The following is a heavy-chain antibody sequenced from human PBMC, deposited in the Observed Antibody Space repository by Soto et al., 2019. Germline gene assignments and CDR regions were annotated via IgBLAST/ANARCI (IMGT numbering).Heavy chain of an antibody. D-gene: IGHD4-17*01. CDR2: ISYDGSNK. Sequence: PGGSLRLSCAASGFTFSSYGMHWVRQAPGKGLEWVAVISYDGSNKYYADSVKGRFTISRDNSKNTLYLQMNSLRAEDTAVYYCAKGAYGDPYYYYYGMDVWGQGTTVTVSS. J-gene: IGHJ6*02. V-gene: IGHV3-30*18. CDR1: GFTFSSYG. CDR3: AKGAYGDPYYYYYGMDV.